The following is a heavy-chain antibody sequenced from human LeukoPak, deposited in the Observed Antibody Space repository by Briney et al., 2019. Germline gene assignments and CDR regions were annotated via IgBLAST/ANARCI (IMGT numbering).Heavy chain of an antibody. Sequence: GGSLRLSCAAPGFTFRDYYISWSRQAPGKGLEWVSYISISGVTIYYADSVKGRFTISRDNVKNSLYLQMNSLRAEDTAVYYCARDIGSYGLFDLWGRGTLVTVST. CDR1: GFTFRDYY. CDR2: ISISGVTI. J-gene: IGHJ2*01. V-gene: IGHV3-11*04. D-gene: IGHD2-15*01. CDR3: ARDIGSYGLFDL.